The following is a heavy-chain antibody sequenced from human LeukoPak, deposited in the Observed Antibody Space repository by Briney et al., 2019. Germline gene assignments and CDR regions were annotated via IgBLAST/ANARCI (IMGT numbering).Heavy chain of an antibody. CDR3: AHRPIGPFLIAARPYDAFDI. V-gene: IGHV2-5*01. J-gene: IGHJ3*02. CDR2: IYWNDDK. Sequence: SGPTLVNPTQTLTLTCTFSGFSLSPSGVGVGWIRQPPGKALEWLALIYWNDDKRYSPSLKSRLTITKDASKNQVVLTMTNMDPVDTATYYCAHRPIGPFLIAARPYDAFDIWGQGTMVTVSS. CDR1: GFSLSPSGVG. D-gene: IGHD6-6*01.